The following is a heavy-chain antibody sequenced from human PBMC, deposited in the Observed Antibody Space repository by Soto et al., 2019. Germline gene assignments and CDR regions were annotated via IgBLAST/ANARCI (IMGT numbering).Heavy chain of an antibody. CDR3: ARDGRYYDILTGYKTPGAFDI. V-gene: IGHV3-7*01. D-gene: IGHD3-9*01. J-gene: IGHJ3*02. Sequence: LRLSCAASGFTFSSYWMSWVRQAPGKGLEWVANIKQDGSEKYYVDSVKGRFTISRDNAKNSLYLQMNSLRAEDTAVYYCARDGRYYDILTGYKTPGAFDIWGQGTMVTVSS. CDR1: GFTFSSYW. CDR2: IKQDGSEK.